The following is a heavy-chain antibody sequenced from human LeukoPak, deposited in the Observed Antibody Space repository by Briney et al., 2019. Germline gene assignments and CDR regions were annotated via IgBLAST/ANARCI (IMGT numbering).Heavy chain of an antibody. CDR2: ISSSSSYI. J-gene: IGHJ5*02. Sequence: GRSLRLSCAASGFTFSSYSMNWVRQAPGKGLEWVSSISSSSSYIYYADSVKGRFTISRDNAKNSLYLQMNSLRAEDTAVYYCARDRSPTYYYAPGWFDPWGQGTLVTVSS. CDR3: ARDRSPTYYYAPGWFDP. CDR1: GFTFSSYS. V-gene: IGHV3-21*01. D-gene: IGHD3-10*01.